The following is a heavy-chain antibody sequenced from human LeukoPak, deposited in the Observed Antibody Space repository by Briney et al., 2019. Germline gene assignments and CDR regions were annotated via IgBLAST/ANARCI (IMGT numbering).Heavy chain of an antibody. V-gene: IGHV3-30*02. Sequence: GGSLRLSCVASGFTFNNYGIHWIRQAPGKGLEWVAFIRFDGSKKFYSDSVKGRFTISRDNSKNTLYLQMNSLRAEDSAVYFCAKDRPPQYDSETYSDYWGQGTLVTVSS. D-gene: IGHD3-10*01. J-gene: IGHJ4*02. CDR3: AKDRPPQYDSETYSDY. CDR1: GFTFNNYG. CDR2: IRFDGSKK.